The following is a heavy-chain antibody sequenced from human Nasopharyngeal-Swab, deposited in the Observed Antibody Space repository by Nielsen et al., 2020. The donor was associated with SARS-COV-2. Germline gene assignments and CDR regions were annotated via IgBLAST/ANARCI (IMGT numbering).Heavy chain of an antibody. J-gene: IGHJ3*02. Sequence: TLSRTCTVSGGSISSDNYFWSRIRQRPGKGLEWIGYIHNTGKTYYNPSLESPLTISLDTSRNQFSLMLRSVTAADTAVYYCARDHVLPDAFDIWGQGTMVTVSS. V-gene: IGHV4-31*01. D-gene: IGHD3-10*01. CDR1: GGSISSDNYF. CDR3: ARDHVLPDAFDI. CDR2: IHNTGKT.